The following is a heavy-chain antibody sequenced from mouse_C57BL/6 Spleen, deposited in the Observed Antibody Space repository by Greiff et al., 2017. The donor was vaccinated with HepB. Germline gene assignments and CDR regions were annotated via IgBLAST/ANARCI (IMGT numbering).Heavy chain of an antibody. CDR3: ARLYYCGSAMDY. CDR2: ISGGGGNT. D-gene: IGHD1-1*01. V-gene: IGHV5-9*01. CDR1: GFTFSSYT. J-gene: IGHJ4*01. Sequence: EVKLVESGGGLVKPGGSLKLSCAASGFTFSSYTMSWVRQTPEKRLEWVATISGGGGNTYYPDSVKGRFTISRDNAKNTLYLQMSSLRSEDTALYYCARLYYCGSAMDYWGQGTSVTVSS.